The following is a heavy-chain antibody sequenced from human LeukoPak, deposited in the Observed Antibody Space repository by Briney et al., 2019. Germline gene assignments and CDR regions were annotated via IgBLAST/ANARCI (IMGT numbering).Heavy chain of an antibody. CDR1: GYTFTSYY. D-gene: IGHD3-22*01. Sequence: ASVKVSCKASGYTFTSYYMHWVRQAPGQGLEWMGIINPSGGSTSYAQKFQGRVTMTRDTSTSTAYMELRSLRSDDTAVYYCARSDYYDSSGYYYYFDYWGQGTLVTVSS. CDR2: INPSGGST. CDR3: ARSDYYDSSGYYYYFDY. J-gene: IGHJ4*02. V-gene: IGHV1-46*01.